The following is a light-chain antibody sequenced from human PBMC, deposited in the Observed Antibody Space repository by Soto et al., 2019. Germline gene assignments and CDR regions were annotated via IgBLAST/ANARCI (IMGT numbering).Light chain of an antibody. Sequence: EMVVTQSPATLSVSPGERATLSCRASQDVSSNLAWYQQKPGQAPSLLIYGASTRATGTPARFSGSGSGTEFTLTISDVQPEDFALYYCHQRQSWPRTFGQGTKVDI. J-gene: IGKJ1*01. CDR3: HQRQSWPRT. CDR2: GAS. CDR1: QDVSSN. V-gene: IGKV3-15*01.